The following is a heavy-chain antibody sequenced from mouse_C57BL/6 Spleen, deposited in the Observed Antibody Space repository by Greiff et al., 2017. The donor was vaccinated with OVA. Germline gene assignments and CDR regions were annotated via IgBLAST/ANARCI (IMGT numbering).Heavy chain of an antibody. J-gene: IGHJ3*01. CDR1: GYSITSGYY. CDR3: ARGPSITEGFAY. D-gene: IGHD1-1*01. CDR2: ISYDGSN. Sequence: VQLQQSGPGLVKPSQSLSLTCSVTGYSITSGYYWNWIRQFPGNKLEWMGYISYDGSNNYNPSLKNRISITRDTSKNQFFLKLNSVTTEDTATYYCARGPSITEGFAYWGQGTLVTVSA. V-gene: IGHV3-6*01.